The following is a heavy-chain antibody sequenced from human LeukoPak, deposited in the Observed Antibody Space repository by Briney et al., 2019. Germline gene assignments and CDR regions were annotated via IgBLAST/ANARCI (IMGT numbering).Heavy chain of an antibody. CDR2: INHSGST. CDR3: ARYPQGRGWYYFDY. V-gene: IGHV4-34*01. D-gene: IGHD6-19*01. CDR1: GGSFSGYY. Sequence: SETLSLTCAVYGGSFSGYYWSWIRQPPGKGLDCIGEINHSGSTNYNPSLKSRVTISVDTSKKQFSVKLSSVTAADTAVYYCARYPQGRGWYYFDYWGQGTLVTVSS. J-gene: IGHJ4*02.